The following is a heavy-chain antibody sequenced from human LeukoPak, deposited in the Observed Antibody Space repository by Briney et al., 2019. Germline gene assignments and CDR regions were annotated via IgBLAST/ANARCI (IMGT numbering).Heavy chain of an antibody. CDR2: ISSNGGST. Sequence: GGSLRLSCAASGFTFSSYAMHWVRQAPGKGLEYVSAISSNGGSTYYANSVKGRFTISRDNSRNTLYLQMNSLRVEDTAIYYCAQRYDYWGQGSLVTVSS. V-gene: IGHV3-64*01. CDR3: AQRYDY. J-gene: IGHJ4*02. CDR1: GFTFSSYA.